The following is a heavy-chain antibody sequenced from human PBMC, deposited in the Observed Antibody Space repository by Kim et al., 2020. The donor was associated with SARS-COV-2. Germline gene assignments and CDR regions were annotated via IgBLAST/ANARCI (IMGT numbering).Heavy chain of an antibody. CDR1: GGSISSYY. CDR2: IYYSGST. J-gene: IGHJ3*02. D-gene: IGHD3-22*01. V-gene: IGHV4-59*13. CDR3: ARDQGGSGYYSGHLLLHDAFDI. Sequence: SETLSLTCTVSGGSISSYYWSWIRQPPGKGLEWIGYIYYSGSTNYNPSLKSRVTISVDTSKNQFSLKLSSVTAADTAVYYCARDQGGSGYYSGHLLLHDAFDIWGQGTMVTVSS.